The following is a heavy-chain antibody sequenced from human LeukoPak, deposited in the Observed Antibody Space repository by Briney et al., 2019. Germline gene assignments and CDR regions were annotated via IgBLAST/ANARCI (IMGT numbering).Heavy chain of an antibody. CDR2: ISGVNT. J-gene: IGHJ3*02. CDR1: GFTLSSYV. Sequence: QTGGSLRLSCAASGFTLSSYVMSWDRQAPVKGLEWVSSISGVNTYYADSVKGRFTISRDNSKNTLYLQVNSLRAEDTAVYYCAKVSAYGVRGAYDAFEIWGQGTMVTVSS. D-gene: IGHD3-10*01. V-gene: IGHV3-23*01. CDR3: AKVSAYGVRGAYDAFEI.